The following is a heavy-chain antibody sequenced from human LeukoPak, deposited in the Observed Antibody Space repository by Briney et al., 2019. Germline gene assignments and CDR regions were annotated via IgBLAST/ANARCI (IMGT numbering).Heavy chain of an antibody. J-gene: IGHJ4*02. Sequence: GGSLRLSCAASGFTFSSYSMNWVRQAPGKGLEWVSSISSSSSYIYYADSVKGRFTISRDNAKNSLYLQMNSLRAEDTAVYYCARDLREFSGSYLIDYWGQGTLVTASS. V-gene: IGHV3-21*01. CDR3: ARDLREFSGSYLIDY. CDR2: ISSSSSYI. CDR1: GFTFSSYS. D-gene: IGHD1-26*01.